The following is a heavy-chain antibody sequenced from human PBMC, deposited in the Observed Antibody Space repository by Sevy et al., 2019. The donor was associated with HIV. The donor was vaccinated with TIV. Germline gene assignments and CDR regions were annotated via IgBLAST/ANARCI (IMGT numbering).Heavy chain of an antibody. V-gene: IGHV3-30*18. Sequence: GGSLRLSCAGSGFTFSSYGVHWVRQTPGKGLEWVAFVSYHGRNKFYADSVKGRFTISRDNSNNTLYLQMNSLRPEDTAVYYCAKDQEKGDYGDHYYYYGMDVWGQGTTVTVSS. CDR1: GFTFSSYG. CDR3: AKDQEKGDYGDHYYYYGMDV. CDR2: VSYHGRNK. J-gene: IGHJ6*02. D-gene: IGHD4-17*01.